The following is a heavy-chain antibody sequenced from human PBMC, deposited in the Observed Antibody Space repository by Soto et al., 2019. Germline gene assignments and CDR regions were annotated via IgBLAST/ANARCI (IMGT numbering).Heavy chain of an antibody. CDR3: EKLRGTTMIVVVITF. V-gene: IGHV3-23*01. D-gene: IGHD3-22*01. CDR2: ISGSGGST. J-gene: IGHJ4*02. CDR1: GFTFSSYA. Sequence: GGSLRLSCAASGFTFSSYAMSWVRQAPGKGLEWVSVISGSGGSTNYADSVKGRFTISRDNSKNTLYLQMNSLRAEDTAVYYCEKLRGTTMIVVVITFWGQGTLVTVSS.